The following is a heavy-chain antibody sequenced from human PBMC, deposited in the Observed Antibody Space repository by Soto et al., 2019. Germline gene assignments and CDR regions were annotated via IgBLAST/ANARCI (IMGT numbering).Heavy chain of an antibody. Sequence: QVQLVQSGPEVKKPGTSVIVSCKTSGFTFSQSSVQWMRQARGQRLERIGWVVVGCDNTRYAQNFQDRVTITRDMSTSTSYMELGSLTSEATAVYFCAVEIDDYADGNHWGQGTPVSVSS. D-gene: IGHD4-17*01. CDR3: AVEIDDYADGNH. J-gene: IGHJ5*02. CDR1: GFTFSQSS. CDR2: VVVGCDNT. V-gene: IGHV1-58*01.